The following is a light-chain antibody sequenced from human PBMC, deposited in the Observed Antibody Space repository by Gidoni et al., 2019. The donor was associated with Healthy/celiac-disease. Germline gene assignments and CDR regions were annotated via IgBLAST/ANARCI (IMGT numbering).Light chain of an antibody. Sequence: QSALTQPAPVSGSPGQSITIPCTGTSSDVGGYNYVSWYQQHPGKAPKLMIYDVSNRPSGVSNRFSGSKSGNTASLTISGLQAEDEADYYCSSYTSSSTLPVFGGGTKLTVL. V-gene: IGLV2-14*03. J-gene: IGLJ2*01. CDR3: SSYTSSSTLPV. CDR1: SSDVGGYNY. CDR2: DVS.